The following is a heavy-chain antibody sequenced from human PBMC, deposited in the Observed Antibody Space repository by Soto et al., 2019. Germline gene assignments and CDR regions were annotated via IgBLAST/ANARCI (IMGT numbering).Heavy chain of an antibody. V-gene: IGHV3-21*01. CDR1: GFTLSSYS. D-gene: IGHD3-3*01. CDR3: AALTILNYYYYYGMDV. J-gene: IGHJ6*02. Sequence: PXGSLRLSCAAAGFTLSSYSMNWVRQAPGRGLEWVSSISSSSSYIYYADSVKGRFTISRDNAKNSLYLQMNSLRAEDTAVYYCAALTILNYYYYYGMDVWGQGTTVTVSS. CDR2: ISSSSSYI.